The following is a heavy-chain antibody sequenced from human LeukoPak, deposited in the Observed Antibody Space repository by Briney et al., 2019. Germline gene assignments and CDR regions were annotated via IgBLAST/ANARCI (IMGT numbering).Heavy chain of an antibody. CDR3: TRHEDCSGASCYSPHDY. V-gene: IGHV3-74*01. J-gene: IGHJ4*02. D-gene: IGHD2-15*01. Sequence: GGSLRLSCAASGYTFSRYWMHWVRQGPGKGLVWVSRINEDGSSTSYAESVRGRFTISRDNAKNTLYLQMNSLRAEDAAVYYCTRHEDCSGASCYSPHDYWGQGTLVTVSS. CDR1: GYTFSRYW. CDR2: INEDGSST.